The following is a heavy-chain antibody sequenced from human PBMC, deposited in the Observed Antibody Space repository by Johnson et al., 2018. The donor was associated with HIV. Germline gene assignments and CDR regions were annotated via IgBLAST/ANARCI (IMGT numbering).Heavy chain of an antibody. CDR3: ARDAPGKDAFDI. CDR1: GFTFSRNA. V-gene: IGHV3-23*04. J-gene: IGHJ3*02. CDR2: ISGSGGST. Sequence: VQLVESGGGLVQPGGSLRLSCVASGFTFSRNAMHWVRQPPGKGLEWVSAISGSGGSTYYADSVKGRFTISRDNSKNTLYLQMNSLRAEDTAVYFCARDAPGKDAFDIWGQGTMVTVSS.